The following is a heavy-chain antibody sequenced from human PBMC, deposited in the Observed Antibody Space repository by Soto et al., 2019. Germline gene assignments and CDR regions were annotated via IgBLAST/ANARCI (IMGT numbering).Heavy chain of an antibody. V-gene: IGHV3-30*03. CDR1: GFSFNTSG. J-gene: IGHJ6*02. Sequence: QVQLVESGGGVVQPGRALRLSCAASGFSFNTSGMHWVRQAPGKGLEWVAGIAFDGSQEFYGDSVRGRFTISRDNSKNTLFLQIKSLTPEDTAVYYCATKVRVTNYLYYGMDVWGQGTTVTVSS. D-gene: IGHD2-21*02. CDR2: IAFDGSQE. CDR3: ATKVRVTNYLYYGMDV.